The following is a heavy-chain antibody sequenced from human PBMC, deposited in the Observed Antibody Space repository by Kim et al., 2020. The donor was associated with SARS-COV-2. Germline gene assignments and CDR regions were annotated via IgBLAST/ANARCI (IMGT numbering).Heavy chain of an antibody. CDR1: GFTFSSYA. Sequence: GGSLRLSCAASGFTFSSYAMHWVRQAPGKGLEWVAVISYDGSNKYYADSVKGRFTISRDNSKNTLYLQMNSLRAEDTAVYYCARARSGYYRGDFDYWGQGTLVTVSS. V-gene: IGHV3-30-3*01. CDR3: ARARSGYYRGDFDY. CDR2: ISYDGSNK. J-gene: IGHJ4*02. D-gene: IGHD3-3*01.